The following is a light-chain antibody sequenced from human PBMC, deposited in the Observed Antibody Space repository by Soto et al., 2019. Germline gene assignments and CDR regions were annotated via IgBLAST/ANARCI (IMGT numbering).Light chain of an antibody. CDR3: SSHTSSSTAYV. CDR1: SSDVGGYNY. V-gene: IGLV2-14*01. J-gene: IGLJ1*01. Sequence: QSALTQPASVSGSPGQSITISCTGTSSDVGGYNYVSWHQQHPGKAPKLMIYDVSNRPSGVSNRFSGSKSANTASLTISGLQAEDEADYYCSSHTSSSTAYVFGTGTKVTVL. CDR2: DVS.